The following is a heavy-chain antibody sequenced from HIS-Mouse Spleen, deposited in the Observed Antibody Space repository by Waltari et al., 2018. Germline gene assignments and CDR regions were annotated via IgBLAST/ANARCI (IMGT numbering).Heavy chain of an antibody. CDR1: GYSFTSYW. CDR2: IYPCYSDT. V-gene: IGHV5-51*03. J-gene: IGHJ5*02. D-gene: IGHD3-3*01. CDR3: ARLGYYDFWSGYYSGWFDP. Sequence: EVQLVQSGAEVKKPGESLKISCKGSGYSFTSYWIGWVRQMPGKGLEWMGIIYPCYSDTRYSPSFQGQVTISADKSISTAYLQWSSLKASDTAMYYCARLGYYDFWSGYYSGWFDPWGQGTLVTVSS.